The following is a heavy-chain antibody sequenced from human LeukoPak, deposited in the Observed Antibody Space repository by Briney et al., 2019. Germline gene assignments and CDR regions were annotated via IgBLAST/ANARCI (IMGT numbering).Heavy chain of an antibody. Sequence: ASVKVSCKASGYTFTGYYMHWVRQAPGQGLEWMGWINPNSGGTNYAQKFQGSVTMTRDTSISTAYMELSRLRYDDTAVYYCARGITIFGVVITSYFDPWGQGTLVTVSS. D-gene: IGHD3-3*01. CDR3: ARGITIFGVVITSYFDP. V-gene: IGHV1-2*02. J-gene: IGHJ5*02. CDR2: INPNSGGT. CDR1: GYTFTGYY.